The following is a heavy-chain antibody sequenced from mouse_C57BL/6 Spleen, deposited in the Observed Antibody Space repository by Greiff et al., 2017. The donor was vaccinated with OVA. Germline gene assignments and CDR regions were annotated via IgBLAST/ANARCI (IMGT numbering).Heavy chain of an antibody. CDR3: ARDYYYGSSYVHYAMDY. J-gene: IGHJ4*01. V-gene: IGHV1-9*01. Sequence: QVQLKQSGAELMKPGASVKLSCKATGYTFTGYWIEWVKQRPGHGLEWIGEILPGSGSTNYNEKFKGKATFTADTSSNTAYMQLSSLTTEDSAIYYCARDYYYGSSYVHYAMDYWGQGTSVTVSS. D-gene: IGHD1-1*01. CDR2: ILPGSGST. CDR1: GYTFTGYW.